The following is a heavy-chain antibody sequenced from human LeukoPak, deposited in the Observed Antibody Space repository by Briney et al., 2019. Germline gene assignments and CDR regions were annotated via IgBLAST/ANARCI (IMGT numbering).Heavy chain of an antibody. J-gene: IGHJ3*02. V-gene: IGHV1-69*05. D-gene: IGHD2-21*02. CDR2: IIPIYGAT. CDR3: AREARICGNTDCYPAFDI. CDR1: GGSFSSDA. Sequence: GASVKVSCKASGGSFSSDAISWVRQVPGQGLEWVGQIIPIYGATNYAQKFQDRVTITTVDSPSTAHMELSSLRPDDTAVHYCAREARICGNTDCYPAFDIWGQGTTVIVSS.